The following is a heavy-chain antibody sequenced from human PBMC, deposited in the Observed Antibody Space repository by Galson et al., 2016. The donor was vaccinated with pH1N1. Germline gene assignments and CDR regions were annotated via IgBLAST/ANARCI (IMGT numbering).Heavy chain of an antibody. D-gene: IGHD3-9*01. V-gene: IGHV7-4-1*02. CDR1: GFTFSNHG. CDR2: INTKTGNP. J-gene: IGHJ3*02. CDR3: ARETPSPSPTVLRYFDWSRGLSAFDM. Sequence: SVKVSCKASGFTFSNHGINWVRQAPGEGLEWMGWINTKTGNPTYAQGFTGRFVFSLDTSVYTAYLQINSLKADDTAVYYCARETPSPSPTVLRYFDWSRGLSAFDMWGRGTLVTVSS.